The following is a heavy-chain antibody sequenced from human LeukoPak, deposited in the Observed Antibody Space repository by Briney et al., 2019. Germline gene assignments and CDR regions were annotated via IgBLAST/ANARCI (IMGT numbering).Heavy chain of an antibody. CDR2: ISSSGSTI. CDR1: GFTFSSYE. D-gene: IGHD3-3*01. Sequence: PGGSLRLSCAASGFTFSSYEMNWVRQAPGKGLEWVSYISSSGSTIYYADSVKGRFAISRDNAKNSLYLQMNSLRAEDTAVYYCARDSPFWSGYHSDYWGQGTLVTVSS. J-gene: IGHJ4*02. V-gene: IGHV3-48*03. CDR3: ARDSPFWSGYHSDY.